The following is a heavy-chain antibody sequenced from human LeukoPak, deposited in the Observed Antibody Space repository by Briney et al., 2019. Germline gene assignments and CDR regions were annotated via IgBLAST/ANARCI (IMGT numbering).Heavy chain of an antibody. CDR1: GFTFSSYC. V-gene: IGHV3-7*03. D-gene: IGHD3-16*01. CDR2: INHNGNVN. Sequence: GGSVRLSCEASGFTFSSYCMNWARQAPGKGLEWVASINHNGNVNYYVDSVKGRFTISRDNAKNSLYLQMSNLRAEDTAVYFCARGGGLDVWGQGATVTVSS. J-gene: IGHJ6*02. CDR3: ARGGGLDV.